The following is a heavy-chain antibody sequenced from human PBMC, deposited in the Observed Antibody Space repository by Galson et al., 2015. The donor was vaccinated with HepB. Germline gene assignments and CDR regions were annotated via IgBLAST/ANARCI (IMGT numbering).Heavy chain of an antibody. D-gene: IGHD3-3*01. CDR2: ISYDGSNK. CDR3: ARSVDFWSGYSWGHNWFDP. V-gene: IGHV3-30*04. Sequence: SLRLSCAASGFTFSTYTMYWVRQAPGKGLEWVAVISYDGSNKYYADSVKGRFTISRDDSKNTLYLQMNSLRAEDTAVYYCARSVDFWSGYSWGHNWFDPWGQGTLVTVSS. CDR1: GFTFSTYT. J-gene: IGHJ5*02.